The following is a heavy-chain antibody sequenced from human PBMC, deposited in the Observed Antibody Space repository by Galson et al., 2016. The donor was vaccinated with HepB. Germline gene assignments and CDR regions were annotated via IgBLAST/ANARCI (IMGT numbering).Heavy chain of an antibody. J-gene: IGHJ4*02. Sequence: SLRLSCAASGFTFSSYAMSWVRQAPGKGLEWASGIVGSGGHTYYADSLKGRFTISRDTSNNTLYIQMNSLRAEDTAVFYCAKGIPIPVTTVVGFDYWGQGTLVTVSS. CDR3: AKGIPIPVTTVVGFDY. CDR1: GFTFSSYA. V-gene: IGHV3-23*01. CDR2: IVGSGGHT. D-gene: IGHD4-11*01.